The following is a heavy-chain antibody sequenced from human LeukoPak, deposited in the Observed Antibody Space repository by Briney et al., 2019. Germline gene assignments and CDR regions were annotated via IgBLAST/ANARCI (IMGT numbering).Heavy chain of an antibody. CDR1: SYTFTSYD. D-gene: IGHD3-22*01. CDR2: ISTYNGNT. CDR3: ARASSGSYYYYYGMDV. Sequence: ASVKVSCKASSYTFTSYDISWVRQAPGQGLGWMGWISTYNGNTNYAQKLQGRVTMTTDTSTSTAYMELRSLRSDDTAVYYCARASSGSYYYYYGMDVWGQGTTVTVSS. J-gene: IGHJ6*02. V-gene: IGHV1-18*01.